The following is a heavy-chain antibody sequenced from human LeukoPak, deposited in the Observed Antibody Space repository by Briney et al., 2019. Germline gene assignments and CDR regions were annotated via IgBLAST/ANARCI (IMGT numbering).Heavy chain of an antibody. J-gene: IGHJ4*02. D-gene: IGHD2-2*01. CDR2: ISSSSSYI. Sequence: GGSLRLSCAASGFTFSSYSMNWVRQAPGKGLEWVSSISSSSSYIYYADSVKGRFTISRDNAKNSLYLQMNSLRAEDTAVYYCAISQGRYCSSTSCYNTFDYWAREPWSPSPQ. CDR3: AISQGRYCSSTSCYNTFDY. CDR1: GFTFSSYS. V-gene: IGHV3-21*01.